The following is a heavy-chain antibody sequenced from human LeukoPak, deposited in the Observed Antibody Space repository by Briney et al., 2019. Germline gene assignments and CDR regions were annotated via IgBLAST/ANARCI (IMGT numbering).Heavy chain of an antibody. Sequence: GGSLRLSCAASGFTFSNYAMSWVRQAPGKGLEWVSAISASGGCTYYADSVKGRFTISRDNSKNTLYLQMNSLRAEDTAVYYCAKPKDTAVGRYFDYWGQGTLVTVSS. D-gene: IGHD2-2*01. CDR2: ISASGGCT. CDR3: AKPKDTAVGRYFDY. V-gene: IGHV3-23*01. J-gene: IGHJ4*02. CDR1: GFTFSNYA.